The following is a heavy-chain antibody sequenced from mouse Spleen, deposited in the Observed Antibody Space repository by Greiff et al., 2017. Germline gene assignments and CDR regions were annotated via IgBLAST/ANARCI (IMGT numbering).Heavy chain of an antibody. Sequence: VQLQQSGAELVRPGASVKLSCTASGFNIKDYYMHWVKQRPEQGLEWIGRIDPEDGDTEYAPKFQGKATMTADTSSNTAYLQLSSLTSEDTAVYYCTRAYGSGYFDYWGQGTTLTVSS. D-gene: IGHD1-1*01. CDR1: GFNIKDYY. CDR2: IDPEDGDT. V-gene: IGHV14-1*01. J-gene: IGHJ2*01. CDR3: TRAYGSGYFDY.